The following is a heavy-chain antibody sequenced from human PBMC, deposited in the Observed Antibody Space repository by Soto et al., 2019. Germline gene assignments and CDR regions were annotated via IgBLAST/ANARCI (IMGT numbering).Heavy chain of an antibody. CDR1: GDSVSSNSAA. Sequence: KQSQTLSLTCAISGDSVSSNSAAWNWIRQSPSRGLEWLGRTDYRSKRHNDYAVSVKSRITINPDTSKNQFSLQLNSVTPEVPAVYYCARDCGTYFDYWGQGPLVTVSS. J-gene: IGHJ4*02. D-gene: IGHD1-26*01. V-gene: IGHV6-1*01. CDR2: TDYRSKRHN. CDR3: ARDCGTYFDY.